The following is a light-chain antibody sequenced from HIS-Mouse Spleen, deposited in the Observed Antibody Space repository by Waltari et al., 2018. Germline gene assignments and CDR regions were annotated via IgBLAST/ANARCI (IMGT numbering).Light chain of an antibody. J-gene: IGLJ3*02. Sequence: SYELTQPPSVSVSPGQTARIPCSGAALPKQYAYWYQQTPGQAPVLVIYKDSERPSGIPERFSGSSSGTTVTLTISGVQAEDEADYYCQSADSSGTYWVFGGGTKLTVL. CDR1: ALPKQY. V-gene: IGLV3-25*03. CDR3: QSADSSGTYWV. CDR2: KDS.